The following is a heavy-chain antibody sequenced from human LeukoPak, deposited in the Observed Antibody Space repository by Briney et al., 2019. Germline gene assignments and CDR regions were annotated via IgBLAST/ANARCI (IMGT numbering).Heavy chain of an antibody. Sequence: GESLQISCQGSGYSFTSYWIGWVRPMPGKGLAWMGIIYPGDSDTRYSPSFQGQVTISADKSISTAYLQWSSLKASDTAMYYCARGSSYWFDPWGQGTLVTVSS. CDR1: GYSFTSYW. D-gene: IGHD2-15*01. CDR2: IYPGDSDT. J-gene: IGHJ5*02. V-gene: IGHV5-51*01. CDR3: ARGSSYWFDP.